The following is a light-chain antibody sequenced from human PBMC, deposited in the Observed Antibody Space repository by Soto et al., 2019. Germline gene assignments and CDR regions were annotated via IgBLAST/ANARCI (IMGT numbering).Light chain of an antibody. CDR3: SSYTSSSTLEG. V-gene: IGLV2-14*01. CDR1: SSDVGTYNY. CDR2: EVT. J-gene: IGLJ1*01. Sequence: QSALTQPASVSGSPGQSITISCTGTSSDVGTYNYVSWYQQHPGKAPKLMIYEVTNRPAGVSNRFAGSKSGNTASLTISGLQAEDEADYYCSSYTSSSTLEGFGTGTKVTVL.